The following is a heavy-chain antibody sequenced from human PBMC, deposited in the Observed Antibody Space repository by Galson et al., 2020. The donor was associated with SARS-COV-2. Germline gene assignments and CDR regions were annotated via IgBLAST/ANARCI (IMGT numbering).Heavy chain of an antibody. CDR1: GFTFSTYD. J-gene: IGHJ1*01. CDR3: AKDGGFCTSASCYLGYFQH. Sequence: GESLKISCSASGFTFSTYDMSWVRQAPGKGLEWVAAVSGSGTKIHYADSVKGRFIISRDNSKSTLYLEMSGLRGDDTAVYYCAKDGGFCTSASCYLGYFQHWGHGTLVTVSS. V-gene: IGHV3-23*01. CDR2: VSGSGTKI. D-gene: IGHD2-2*01.